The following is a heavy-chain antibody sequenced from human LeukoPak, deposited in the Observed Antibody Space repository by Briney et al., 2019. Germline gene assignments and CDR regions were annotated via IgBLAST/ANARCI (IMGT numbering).Heavy chain of an antibody. V-gene: IGHV3-33*01. D-gene: IGHD3-10*01. CDR2: VWFDGTNK. Sequence: GGSLRLSCAASGFTFTNYGMHWVRQAPGKGLECVAVVWFDGTNKYYADSVKSRFTISRDNSKNTVYLQMNSLRAEDTAVYYCARESVYGSWSLDHWGQGTLVTVSS. CDR1: GFTFTNYG. J-gene: IGHJ4*02. CDR3: ARESVYGSWSLDH.